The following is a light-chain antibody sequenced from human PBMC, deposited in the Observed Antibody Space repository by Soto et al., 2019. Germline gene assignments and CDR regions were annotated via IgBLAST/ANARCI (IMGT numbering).Light chain of an antibody. V-gene: IGKV3-15*01. Sequence: EIVMTQSPVTLSVSPGERATLSCRAGQSVSSNLAWYQQKPGQAPRLLIYGASTRATGIPARFTGSGSGTDFTLTISSLEPEDFAVYYCHQYGSSPRTFGQGTKVDIK. J-gene: IGKJ1*01. CDR3: HQYGSSPRT. CDR2: GAS. CDR1: QSVSSN.